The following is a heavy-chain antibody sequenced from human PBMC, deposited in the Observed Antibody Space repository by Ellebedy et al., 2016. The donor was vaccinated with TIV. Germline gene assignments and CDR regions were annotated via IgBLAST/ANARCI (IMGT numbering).Heavy chain of an antibody. J-gene: IGHJ6*03. CDR3: ARVHCSITTCDYYYMDV. V-gene: IGHV4-4*07. CDR2: IFTSGSF. D-gene: IGHD1-1*01. Sequence: SETLSLTXTVSGGFVSRYFWSWIRQPAGKGLEWIGRIFTSGSFNYNPSLMSRVTMSVVTSKNQISLRLNSVTAADTAVYYCARVHCSITTCDYYYMDVWGKGTTVTVSS. CDR1: GGFVSRYF.